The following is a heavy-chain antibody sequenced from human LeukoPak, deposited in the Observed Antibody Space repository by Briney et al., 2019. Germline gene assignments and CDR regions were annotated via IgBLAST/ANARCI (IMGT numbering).Heavy chain of an antibody. CDR3: ARDKKSGESSEIDY. CDR2: INRDGSTT. Sequence: GGSLRLSCAASGSTFSNYWVHWVRQAPGKGLVWVSRINRDGSTTNYADSVKGRFTVSRDNAKNTLNLQMNSLRAEDTAVYYCARDKKSGESSEIDYWGQGTLVTVCS. CDR1: GSTFSNYW. D-gene: IGHD3-10*01. J-gene: IGHJ4*02. V-gene: IGHV3-74*01.